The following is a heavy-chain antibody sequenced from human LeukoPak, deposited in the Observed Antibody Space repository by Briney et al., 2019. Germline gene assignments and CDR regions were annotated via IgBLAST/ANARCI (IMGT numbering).Heavy chain of an antibody. J-gene: IGHJ3*02. CDR1: GFTFSSYS. V-gene: IGHV3-48*04. D-gene: IGHD3-22*01. CDR2: ISSSSSTI. CDR3: ASGLPTYYYDSSGTDAFDI. Sequence: PGGSLRLSCAASGFTFSSYSMNWVRQAPGKGLEWVSYISSSSSTIYYADSAKGRFTISRDNAKNSLYLQMNSLRAEDTAVYYCASGLPTYYYDSSGTDAFDIWGQGTMVTVSS.